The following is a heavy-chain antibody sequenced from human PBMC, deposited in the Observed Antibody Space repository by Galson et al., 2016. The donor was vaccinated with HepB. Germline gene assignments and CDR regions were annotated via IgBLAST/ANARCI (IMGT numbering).Heavy chain of an antibody. V-gene: IGHV3-53*01. CDR3: ARDRRSAAKEGGLGFFYYYYMDV. J-gene: IGHJ6*03. Sequence: SLRLSCAVSGFTVCSNYMSWVRQAPGKGLEWVSVIYSGGNTYYADSVKGRFTISRDNSKNTLYLQMNSLRAEDTAVYYCARDRRSAAKEGGLGFFYYYYMDVWGKGTTVTVSS. CDR2: IYSGGNT. CDR1: GFTVCSNY. D-gene: IGHD2-2*01.